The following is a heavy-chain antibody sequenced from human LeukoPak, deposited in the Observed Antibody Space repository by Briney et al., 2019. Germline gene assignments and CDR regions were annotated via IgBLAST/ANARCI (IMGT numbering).Heavy chain of an antibody. Sequence: SETLSLTCSVSGDSVSRSDSYWDWIRQPPGKGLQWIGTIYYSGRTYYSPSLKSRVTMSVDPSNNQFSLNLRSVTSADTALYYCARRRYYDGSGYLEWGQGTLLSVSS. CDR2: IYYSGRT. J-gene: IGHJ1*01. D-gene: IGHD3-22*01. V-gene: IGHV4-39*01. CDR3: ARRRYYDGSGYLE. CDR1: GDSVSRSDSY.